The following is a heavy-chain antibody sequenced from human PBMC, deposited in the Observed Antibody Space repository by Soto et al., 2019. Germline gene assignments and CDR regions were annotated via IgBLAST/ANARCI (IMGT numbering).Heavy chain of an antibody. CDR1: GGSISSGGYS. CDR3: ARHYYDTLGY. CDR2: IYHSGST. V-gene: IGHV4-30-2*03. D-gene: IGHD3-22*01. J-gene: IGHJ4*02. Sequence: TLSLTCAVSGGSISSGGYSWSWIRQPPGKGLEWIGYIYHSGSTYYNPSLKSRVTISVDTSKNQFSLKLSSVTAADTAVYYCARHYYDTLGYWGQGTLVTVSS.